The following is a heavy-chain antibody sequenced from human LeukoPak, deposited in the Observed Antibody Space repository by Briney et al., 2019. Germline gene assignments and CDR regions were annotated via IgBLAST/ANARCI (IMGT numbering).Heavy chain of an antibody. CDR1: GFTFSSYE. CDR3: SELGITMIGGV. V-gene: IGHV3-48*03. D-gene: IGHD3-10*02. CDR2: ISSSGSTI. Sequence: PGGSLRLPCAASGFTFSSYEMNWVRQAPGKGLEGVSYISSSGSTIYYADSVKGRFTISRDNSKNSLYLQMNSLRDEHTSDYFDSELGITMIGGVWGKGQTVTISS. J-gene: IGHJ6*04.